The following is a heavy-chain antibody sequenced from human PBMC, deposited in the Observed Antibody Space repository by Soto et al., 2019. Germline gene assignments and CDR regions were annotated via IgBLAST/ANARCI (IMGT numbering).Heavy chain of an antibody. D-gene: IGHD1-1*01. V-gene: IGHV3-48*01. CDR2: ISSSSSTI. J-gene: IGHJ4*02. Sequence: EVQLVESGGGLVQPGGSLRLSCAASGFTFSSYSMNWVRQAPGKGLEWVSYISSSSSTIYYADSVKGRFTISRDNAKNSVDLQMISLRAEKTAVYYCATVVQYPPRFDYWGQATLVTVSS. CDR1: GFTFSSYS. CDR3: ATVVQYPPRFDY.